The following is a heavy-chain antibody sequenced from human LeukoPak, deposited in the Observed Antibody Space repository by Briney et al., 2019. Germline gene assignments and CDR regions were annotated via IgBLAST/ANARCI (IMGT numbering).Heavy chain of an antibody. CDR1: GGSISSYY. J-gene: IGHJ4*02. CDR3: ARDRGGSYYS. V-gene: IGHV4-59*01. Sequence: SETLSLTRTVSGGSISSYYWSWIRQPPGKGLEWIGYIYYSGSTNYNPSLKSRVTISVDTSKNQFSLKLSSVTAADTAVYYCARDRGGSYYSWGQGTLVTVSS. CDR2: IYYSGST. D-gene: IGHD1-26*01.